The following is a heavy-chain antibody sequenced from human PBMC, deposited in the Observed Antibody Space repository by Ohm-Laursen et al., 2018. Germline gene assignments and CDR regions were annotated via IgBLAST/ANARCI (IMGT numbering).Heavy chain of an antibody. CDR2: IYDSGST. CDR1: GDSIRSYY. V-gene: IGHV4-59*01. J-gene: IGHJ4*02. Sequence: TLSLTCTVSGDSIRSYYWSWIRQSPGEGLEWIAYIYDSGSTDFNPSLKSRVTFSVDTSKNQFSLKLRSVTAADTAVYYCARASSGLDYWGQGTLVTVSS. D-gene: IGHD6-19*01. CDR3: ARASSGLDY.